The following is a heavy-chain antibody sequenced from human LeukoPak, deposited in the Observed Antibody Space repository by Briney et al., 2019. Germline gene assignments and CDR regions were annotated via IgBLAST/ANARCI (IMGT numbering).Heavy chain of an antibody. CDR2: INPNSGGT. Sequence: ASVKVSCKASGYTFTGYYMHWVRQAPGQGVEWMGRINPNSGGTNYAQKFQGRVTMTRDTSISTAYMELSRLRSDDTAVYYCARDKATTKGDYWGQGTLVTVSS. V-gene: IGHV1-2*06. CDR1: GYTFTGYY. CDR3: ARDKATTKGDY. J-gene: IGHJ4*02. D-gene: IGHD5-12*01.